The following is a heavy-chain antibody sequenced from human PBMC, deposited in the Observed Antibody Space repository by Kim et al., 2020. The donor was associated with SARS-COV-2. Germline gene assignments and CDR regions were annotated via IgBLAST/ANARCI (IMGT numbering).Heavy chain of an antibody. D-gene: IGHD5-18*01. J-gene: IGHJ4*02. CDR2: ISYDGSNK. CDR3: AREQGGVSVDTAMVFDY. CDR1: GFTFSSYA. Sequence: GGSLRLSCAASGFTFSSYAMHWVRQAPGKGLEWVAVISYDGSNKYYADSVKGRFTISRDNSKNTLYLQMNSLRAEDTAVYYCAREQGGVSVDTAMVFDYWGQGTLVTVSS. V-gene: IGHV3-30-3*01.